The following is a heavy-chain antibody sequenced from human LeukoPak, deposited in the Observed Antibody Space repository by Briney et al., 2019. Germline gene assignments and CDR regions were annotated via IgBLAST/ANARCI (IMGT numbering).Heavy chain of an antibody. Sequence: PSKTLSLTCTVSGGSISSSSYYWGWIRQPPGKGLEWIGSIYYSGSTYYNPSLKSRVTISVDTSKNQFSLKLSSVTATDTAVYYCAREKTIFGVVEDYYYYMDVWGKGTTVTVSS. D-gene: IGHD3-3*01. CDR3: AREKTIFGVVEDYYYYMDV. V-gene: IGHV4-39*07. CDR2: IYYSGST. CDR1: GGSISSSSYY. J-gene: IGHJ6*03.